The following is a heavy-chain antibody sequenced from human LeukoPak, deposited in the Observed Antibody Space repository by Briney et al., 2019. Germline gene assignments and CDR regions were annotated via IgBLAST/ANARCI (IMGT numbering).Heavy chain of an antibody. J-gene: IGHJ6*03. CDR3: ARTEESGYSYGYFGYYYYMDV. CDR1: GGSISSYY. CDR2: IYYSGST. V-gene: IGHV4-59*01. D-gene: IGHD5-18*01. Sequence: ETLSLTCTVSGGSISSYYWSWIRQPPGKGLEYIGYIYYSGSTNYNPSLKSRVTISVDTSKNQFSLKLSSVTAADTAVYYCARTEESGYSYGYFGYYYYMDVWGKGATVTVSS.